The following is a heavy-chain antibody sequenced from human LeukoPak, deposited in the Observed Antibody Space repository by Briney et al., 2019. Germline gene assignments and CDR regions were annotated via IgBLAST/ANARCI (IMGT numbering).Heavy chain of an antibody. CDR3: ARDTTRYYCSSTSCSYGRFDP. CDR2: INPGGGST. V-gene: IGHV1-46*01. CDR1: GYTFTSYY. D-gene: IGHD2-2*01. J-gene: IGHJ5*02. Sequence: ASVKVSCKAPGYTFTSYYMHWVRQAPGQGLEWMGIINPGGGSTSYAQKFQGRVTMTRDMSTSTVYMELSSLRSEDTAVYYCARDTTRYYCSSTSCSYGRFDPWGQGTLVTVSS.